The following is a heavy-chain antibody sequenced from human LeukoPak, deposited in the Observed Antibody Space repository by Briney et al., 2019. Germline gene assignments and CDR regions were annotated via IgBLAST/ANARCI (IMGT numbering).Heavy chain of an antibody. CDR3: ARSGYSSGYYYFDY. CDR2: IYHSGST. D-gene: IGHD6-19*01. V-gene: IGHV4-30-2*02. Sequence: PSETLSLTCAVSGGSISSGGYSWSWIRQPPGKGLEWIGYIYHSGSTYYNPSLKSRVTISVDTSKNQFSLKLSSVTAADTAVYYCARSGYSSGYYYFDYWGQGTLVTVSS. J-gene: IGHJ4*02. CDR1: GGSISSGGYS.